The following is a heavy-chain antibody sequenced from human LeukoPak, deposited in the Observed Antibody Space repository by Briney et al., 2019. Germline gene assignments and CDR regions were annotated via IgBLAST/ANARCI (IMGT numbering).Heavy chain of an antibody. CDR1: GYSFTKYW. V-gene: IGHV5-51*01. CDR2: IYPANSDT. Sequence: GESLKISCKASGYSFTKYWTGWVRQMPGKGLEWMAIIYPANSDTRYSASFQGQVTISADTSITTAYLQWSSLTASDTAMYYCARERESGSSWFDPWGQGTLVTVSS. CDR3: ARERESGSSWFDP. J-gene: IGHJ5*02. D-gene: IGHD3-10*01.